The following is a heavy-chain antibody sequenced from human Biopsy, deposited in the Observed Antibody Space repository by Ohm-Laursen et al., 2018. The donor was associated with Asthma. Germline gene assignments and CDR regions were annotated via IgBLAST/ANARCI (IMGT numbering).Heavy chain of an antibody. CDR3: AKRRGYSGHDNDY. Sequence: SLRLSCAASGFMFRSFGMHWVRQAPGKGLEWVAVISYDGNHNFYEDSVKGRFTISRDNSKTTLYLQMNSLRTEDTAVYYCAKRRGYSGHDNDYWGQGTLVIVSS. D-gene: IGHD5-12*01. CDR2: ISYDGNHN. V-gene: IGHV3-30*18. CDR1: GFMFRSFG. J-gene: IGHJ4*02.